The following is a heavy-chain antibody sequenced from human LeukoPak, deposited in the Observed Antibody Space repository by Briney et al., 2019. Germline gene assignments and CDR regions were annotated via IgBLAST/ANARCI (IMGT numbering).Heavy chain of an antibody. V-gene: IGHV4-59*11. CDR1: ADSFSSHY. Sequence: SETLSLTCAVSADSFSSHYWTWIRQAPGKGLEWIGSIYYSGSTYYNPSLKSRVTISVETSKIQFSLKLSSVTAADSAVYYCARDSCSSTSCRRKFDNWGQGTLVTVSS. D-gene: IGHD2-2*01. CDR2: IYYSGST. J-gene: IGHJ4*02. CDR3: ARDSCSSTSCRRKFDN.